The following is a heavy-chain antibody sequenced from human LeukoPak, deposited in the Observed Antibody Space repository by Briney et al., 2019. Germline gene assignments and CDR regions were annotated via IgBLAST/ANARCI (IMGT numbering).Heavy chain of an antibody. CDR1: GFTFSSYG. J-gene: IGHJ4*02. Sequence: GGSLRLSCAASGFTFSSYGMRWVRQAPGKGLEWVAVIRYDGSNKYYADSVKGRVTISRDNSKNTLYLQMNSLRAEDTAVYYCARGLRRPLEWLYYFDYWGQGTLVTVSS. CDR2: IRYDGSNK. V-gene: IGHV3-33*01. D-gene: IGHD3-3*01. CDR3: ARGLRRPLEWLYYFDY.